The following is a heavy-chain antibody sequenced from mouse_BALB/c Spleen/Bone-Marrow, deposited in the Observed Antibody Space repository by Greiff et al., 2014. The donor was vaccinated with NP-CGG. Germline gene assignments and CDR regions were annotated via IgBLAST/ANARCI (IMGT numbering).Heavy chain of an antibody. CDR2: INPYNDGT. Sequence: VQLKESGPELVKPGASVKMSCKASGYTFTSYVMHWVKQKPGQGLEWIGYINPYNDGTKYNEKFKGKATLTSDKSSSTAYMELSSLTSEDSSVYYCAREGVDYFDYWGQGTTLTVSS. CDR3: AREGVDYFDY. CDR1: GYTFTSYV. V-gene: IGHV1-14*01. J-gene: IGHJ2*01.